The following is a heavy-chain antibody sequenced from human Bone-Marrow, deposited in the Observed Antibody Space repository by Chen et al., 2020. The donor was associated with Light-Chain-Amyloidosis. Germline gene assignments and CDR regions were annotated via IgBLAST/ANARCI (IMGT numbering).Heavy chain of an antibody. J-gene: IGHJ6*02. CDR1: GYSFTNYV. Sequence: QVQLVQSGAEVKKPGASVKVSCKASGYSFTNYVIHWVRQAPGQRLEWMGWINTANGYTKTSQKFEGRVTINRDTSASTAYMEVSSLRFEDTAVYYCARTPDATHYYYGMDVWGQGTTVTVSS. V-gene: IGHV1-3*04. CDR2: INTANGYT. CDR3: ARTPDATHYYYGMDV. D-gene: IGHD2-15*01.